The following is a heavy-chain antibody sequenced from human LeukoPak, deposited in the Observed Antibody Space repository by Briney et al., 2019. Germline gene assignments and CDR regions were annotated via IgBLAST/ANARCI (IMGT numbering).Heavy chain of an antibody. D-gene: IGHD3-10*01. CDR2: VHHRRGV. CDR1: GGSTSSSNW. V-gene: IGHV4-4*02. Sequence: PSGTLSLTCGVSGGSTSSSNWWTWVRQSAGKGLEWIGEVHHRRGVNYNPSLKSRVTISLYNSKYEFSLELTSVTAADTAVYYCARKFLWFGEWNGFDIWGHGTKVTVSS. J-gene: IGHJ3*02. CDR3: ARKFLWFGEWNGFDI.